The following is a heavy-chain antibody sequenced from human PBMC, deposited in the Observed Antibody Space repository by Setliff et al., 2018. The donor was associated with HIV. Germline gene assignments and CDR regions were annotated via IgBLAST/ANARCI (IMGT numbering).Heavy chain of an antibody. CDR2: IGQDGSEK. CDR1: GFAVSGNY. V-gene: IGHV3-7*01. D-gene: IGHD3-10*01. Sequence: PGGSLRLSCAASGFAVSGNYMSWVRQAPGKGLEWVANIGQDGSEKNYVDSVKGRFTISRDNAKNSMDLQMNSQRAEDTAIYYCARKLRPGHGVDVWGQGTTDTVSS. J-gene: IGHJ6*02. CDR3: ARKLRPGHGVDV.